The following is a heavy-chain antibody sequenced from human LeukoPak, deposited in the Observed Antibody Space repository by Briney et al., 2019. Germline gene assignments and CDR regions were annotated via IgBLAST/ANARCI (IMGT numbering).Heavy chain of an antibody. CDR3: ARHGYIAVAGTVDY. Sequence: PSETLSLTCTVSGYSISSGHYWGWVRQPPGKGLEWIGSIYHSGNTYCNPSLKSLVTISVDTSKNQFSLNLSSVTAADTAVYYCARHGYIAVAGTVDYWGQGTLITVSS. D-gene: IGHD6-19*01. J-gene: IGHJ4*02. V-gene: IGHV4-38-2*02. CDR1: GYSISSGHY. CDR2: IYHSGNT.